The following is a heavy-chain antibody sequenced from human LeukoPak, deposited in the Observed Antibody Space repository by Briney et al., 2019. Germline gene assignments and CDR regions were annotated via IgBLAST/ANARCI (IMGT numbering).Heavy chain of an antibody. V-gene: IGHV3-23*01. Sequence: GGSLRVSCEASGFTFNKFAMSWVRQAPGKGPEWVAGIGSSGATTFYADSVKGRCSISRDNSKNSVYLEMNSLRAEDTAIYYCAKVSVGPLSRPTHVALYYGMDVWGQGITVIVSS. CDR3: AKVSVGPLSRPTHVALYYGMDV. CDR1: GFTFNKFA. J-gene: IGHJ6*02. CDR2: IGSSGATT. D-gene: IGHD2-8*01.